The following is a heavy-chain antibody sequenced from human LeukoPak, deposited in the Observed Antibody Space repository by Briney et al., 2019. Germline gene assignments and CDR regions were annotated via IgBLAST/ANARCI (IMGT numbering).Heavy chain of an antibody. V-gene: IGHV3-23*01. Sequence: PGESLRLSCTASAFAFSNHAMSWVRQAPGKGLEWVSSISISGGTTYYADSVKGRFTISRENSKSTLYLQMNNLRAEDTAVYYCARDEYSSSSALGYWGQGTLVTVSS. D-gene: IGHD6-6*01. CDR1: AFAFSNHA. J-gene: IGHJ4*02. CDR2: ISISGGTT. CDR3: ARDEYSSSSALGY.